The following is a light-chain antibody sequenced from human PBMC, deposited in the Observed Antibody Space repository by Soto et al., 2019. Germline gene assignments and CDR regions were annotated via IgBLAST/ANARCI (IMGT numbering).Light chain of an antibody. CDR2: DTS. CDR1: QSVSSY. V-gene: IGKV3-11*01. CDR3: QQRSNWPPV. J-gene: IGKJ4*01. Sequence: VLTQSPATLSLSPGERATLSCRASQSVSSYLAWYQQKPGQAPRLLIYDTSNRATGVPARSSGSGPGTDFTLTISSLEPEDCAIYYCQQRSNWPPVFGGGTKVDIK.